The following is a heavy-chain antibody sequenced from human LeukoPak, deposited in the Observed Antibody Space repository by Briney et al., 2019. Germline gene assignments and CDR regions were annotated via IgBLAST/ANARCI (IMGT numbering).Heavy chain of an antibody. J-gene: IGHJ5*02. CDR1: GGSFSGYY. V-gene: IGHV4-34*01. CDR3: ARVYCSGGSCYDSRGWFDP. Sequence: SETLSLTCAVYGGSFSGYYWSWIRQPPGKGLEWIGEINHSGSTNYNPSLKSRVTISVDTSKNQFSLKLSSVTAADTAVYYCARVYCSGGSCYDSRGWFDPWGQGTLVTVSS. D-gene: IGHD2-15*01. CDR2: INHSGST.